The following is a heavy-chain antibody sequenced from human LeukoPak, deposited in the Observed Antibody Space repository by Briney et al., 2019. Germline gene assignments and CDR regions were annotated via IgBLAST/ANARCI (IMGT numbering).Heavy chain of an antibody. CDR3: ARGVSYYDSSGYYNEYFQH. Sequence: SETLSLTCTVSGGSTSGYFWSWIRQPPGKGLEWVGEINHSGSTNYNPSLKRRVTISVDTSKNQFSLKLSSVTAADTAVYYCARGVSYYDSSGYYNEYFQHWGQGTLVTVSS. CDR2: INHSGST. CDR1: GGSTSGYF. D-gene: IGHD3-22*01. V-gene: IGHV4-34*01. J-gene: IGHJ1*01.